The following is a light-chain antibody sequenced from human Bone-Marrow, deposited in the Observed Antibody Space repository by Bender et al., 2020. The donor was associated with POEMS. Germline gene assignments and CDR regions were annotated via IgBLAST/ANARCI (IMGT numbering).Light chain of an antibody. Sequence: QSALTQPASVSGSPGQSITISCTGTNSDVGSYNLVSWYQQHPGKAPQLIIYEGSKRPSGVSNRFSGSKSGNTASLTISGLQAEDEADYYCCSYAGRNTFIFGGGTKLTVL. CDR1: NSDVGSYNL. CDR3: CSYAGRNTFI. CDR2: EGS. J-gene: IGLJ2*01. V-gene: IGLV2-23*03.